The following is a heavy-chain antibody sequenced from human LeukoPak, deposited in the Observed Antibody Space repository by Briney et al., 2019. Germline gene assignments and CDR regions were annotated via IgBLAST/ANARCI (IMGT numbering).Heavy chain of an antibody. CDR2: ISRGSSYI. J-gene: IGHJ4*02. Sequence: PGGSLRLSCAASGFTFSSYSMNWVRQAPGKGLEWVSSISRGSSYIYYADSVKGRFTISRDNAKNSLYLQMNSLRAEDTAVYYCARGHTAVTRHFDFWGQGTLVTVSS. CDR3: ARGHTAVTRHFDF. D-gene: IGHD4-17*01. V-gene: IGHV3-21*01. CDR1: GFTFSSYS.